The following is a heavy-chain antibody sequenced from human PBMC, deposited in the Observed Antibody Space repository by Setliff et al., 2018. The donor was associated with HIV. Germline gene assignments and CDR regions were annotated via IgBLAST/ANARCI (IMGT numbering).Heavy chain of an antibody. V-gene: IGHV4-61*02. CDR2: IYTSGP. CDR3: ARDRPPPRNGDYVPDPFDL. J-gene: IGHJ3*01. Sequence: SETLSLTCTVSGDSISSGSNYWSWIRQPAGKGLEWIGRIYTSGPRYNPSLENRVTISVDTSKSQFFLMLSSVTAADTALYYCARDRPPPRNGDYVPDPFDLWGPGTMVTVSS. D-gene: IGHD4-17*01. CDR1: GDSISSGSNY.